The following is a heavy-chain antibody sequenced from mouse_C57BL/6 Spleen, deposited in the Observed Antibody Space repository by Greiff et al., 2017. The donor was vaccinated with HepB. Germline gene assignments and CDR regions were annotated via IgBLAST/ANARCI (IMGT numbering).Heavy chain of an antibody. CDR2: ISYDGSN. CDR1: GYSITSGYY. D-gene: IGHD2-2*01. Sequence: VQLKESGPGLVKPSQSLSLTCSVTGYSITSGYYWNWIRQFPGNKLEWMGYISYDGSNNYNPSLKNRISITRDTSKNQFFLKLNSVTTEDTTTYYCAREENGYWFAYWGQGTLVTVSA. CDR3: AREENGYWFAY. V-gene: IGHV3-6*01. J-gene: IGHJ3*01.